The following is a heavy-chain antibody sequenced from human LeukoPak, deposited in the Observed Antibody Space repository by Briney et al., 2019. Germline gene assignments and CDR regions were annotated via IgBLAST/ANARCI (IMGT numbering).Heavy chain of an antibody. CDR1: GFTFSSSS. CDR2: ISSSGSNI. V-gene: IGHV3-48*01. Sequence: PGGSLRLSCAASGFTFSSSSMTWVRQAPGQGLEWVAYISSSGSNIYYADSVKGRFTISRDNSKNTLYLQMNSLRAEDTAVYYCAKDSSSGYYFSGDYWGQGTLVTVSS. D-gene: IGHD3-22*01. J-gene: IGHJ4*02. CDR3: AKDSSSGYYFSGDY.